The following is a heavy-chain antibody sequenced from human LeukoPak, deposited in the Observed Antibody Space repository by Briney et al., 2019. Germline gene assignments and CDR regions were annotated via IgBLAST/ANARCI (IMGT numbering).Heavy chain of an antibody. CDR3: ANYVSGTMRDY. CDR2: IDYRERT. V-gene: IGHV4-39*01. J-gene: IGHJ4*02. D-gene: IGHD3-16*01. Sequence: PSETLSLTCTVSGGSITTSGHYWGWIRQPPGKGLEWIGSIDYRERTTYNPSLKSRVTISADTSRNQFSLKLSSVTATDTAVYYCANYVSGTMRDYWDQGTLVTVSS. CDR1: GGSITTSGHY.